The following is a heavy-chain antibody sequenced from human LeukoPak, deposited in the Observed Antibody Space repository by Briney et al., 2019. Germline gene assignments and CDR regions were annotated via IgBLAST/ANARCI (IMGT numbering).Heavy chain of an antibody. CDR3: ARDRGSYSSSSSFDY. Sequence: GASVKVSCKASGYTFTSYGISWVRQAPGQGLEWMGGIIPIFGTANYAQKFQGRVTITADESTSTAYMELSSLRSEDTAVYYCARDRGSYSSSSSFDYWGQGTLVTVSS. D-gene: IGHD6-6*01. J-gene: IGHJ4*02. CDR1: GYTFTSYG. CDR2: IIPIFGTA. V-gene: IGHV1-69*13.